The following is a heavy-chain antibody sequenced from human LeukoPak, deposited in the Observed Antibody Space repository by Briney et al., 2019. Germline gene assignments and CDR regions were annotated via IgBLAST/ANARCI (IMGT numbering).Heavy chain of an antibody. J-gene: IGHJ6*04. CDR2: ISSSGSTI. CDR1: GFTFSSYE. CDR3: AELGITMIGGV. V-gene: IGHV3-48*03. Sequence: GGSVRLSCAASGFTFSSYEMNWVRQAPGKGLEWVSYISSSGSTIYYADSVKGRFTISRDNAKNSLYLQMNSLRAEDTAVYYCAELGITMIGGVWGKGTTVTVSS. D-gene: IGHD3-10*02.